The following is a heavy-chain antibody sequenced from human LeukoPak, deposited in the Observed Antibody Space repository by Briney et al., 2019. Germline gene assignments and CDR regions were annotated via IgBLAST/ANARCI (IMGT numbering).Heavy chain of an antibody. CDR1: GYTLTELS. CDR2: FDPEDGET. J-gene: IGHJ4*02. D-gene: IGHD6-13*01. CDR3: ATGLLIASSWSGDY. Sequence: ASVKVSCKVSGYTLTELSMHWVRQAPGKGLEWMGGFDPEDGETIYAQKFQGRVTMTEDTSTDTAYMELSSLRSEDTAVYYCATGLLIASSWSGDYWGQGTLVTVSS. V-gene: IGHV1-24*01.